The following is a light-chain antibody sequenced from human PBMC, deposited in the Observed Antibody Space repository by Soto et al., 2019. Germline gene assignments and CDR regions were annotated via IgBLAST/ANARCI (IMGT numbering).Light chain of an antibody. J-gene: IGLJ1*01. CDR1: SSDVGGYYY. Sequence: QSALTQPRSVSGSPGQSVTISCTGTSSDVGGYYYVSWYQQHPGKAPKVMIYDVIKRPSGVPDRFSGSKSGNTASLTISGLQAEDEADYYCCSYAGSYSPPYVLGTGTKVTVL. CDR2: DVI. CDR3: CSYAGSYSPPYV. V-gene: IGLV2-11*01.